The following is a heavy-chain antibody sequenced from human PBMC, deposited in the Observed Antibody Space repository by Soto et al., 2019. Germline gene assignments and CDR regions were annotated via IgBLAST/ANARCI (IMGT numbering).Heavy chain of an antibody. D-gene: IGHD5-18*01. CDR2: IYWDDDK. CDR1: GFSLSTSGVG. Sequence: QITLKESGPTLVKPTQTLTLTCTFSGFSLSTSGVGVGWIRQPPGKALEWLALIYWDDDKRYSPSLKSRLTITKDTSKNQVVLTMTNMDPVDTATYHCAHGYSYGPRLVYWGQGTLVTVSS. CDR3: AHGYSYGPRLVY. V-gene: IGHV2-5*02. J-gene: IGHJ4*02.